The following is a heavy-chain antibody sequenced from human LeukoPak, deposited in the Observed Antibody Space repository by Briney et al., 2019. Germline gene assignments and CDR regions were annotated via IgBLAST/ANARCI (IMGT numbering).Heavy chain of an antibody. CDR3: ARGEAAAGLFCSYYYGMDV. CDR1: GFTFSSYS. V-gene: IGHV3-21*01. J-gene: IGHJ6*02. D-gene: IGHD6-13*01. Sequence: GGSLRLSCAASGFTFSSYSMNWVRQAPGKGLEWVSSISSSSSYIYYADSVKGRFTISRDNAKNSLYLQMNSLRAEDTAVYYCARGEAAAGLFCSYYYGMDVWGLGTTVTVSS. CDR2: ISSSSSYI.